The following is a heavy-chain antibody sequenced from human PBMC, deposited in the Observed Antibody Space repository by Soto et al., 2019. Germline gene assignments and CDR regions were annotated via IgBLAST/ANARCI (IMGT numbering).Heavy chain of an antibody. CDR1: GFTFSSYG. CDR2: IWHDGGNK. D-gene: IGHD6-19*01. Sequence: QVQLVESGGGVVQPGRSLRLSCAASGFTFSSYGMHWVRQAPGKGLEWVAFIWHDGGNKFYAESVKGRFTISRDNSKNTLYLQMNSLRADDTAVYYCGKERRGSGWFVCDYWGQGELVTVSS. CDR3: GKERRGSGWFVCDY. J-gene: IGHJ4*02. V-gene: IGHV3-33*06.